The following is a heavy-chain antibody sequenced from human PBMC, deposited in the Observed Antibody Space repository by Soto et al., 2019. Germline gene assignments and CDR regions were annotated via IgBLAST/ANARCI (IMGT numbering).Heavy chain of an antibody. D-gene: IGHD5-18*01. Sequence: EVQLVESGGVVVQPGGSLRLSCAASGFTFDDYTMHWVRQAPGKGLEWVSLISWDGGSTYYADSVKGRFTISRDNSKNSLYLQVNSLRTEDTALYYCAKDRGYSYSSFDYWGQGTLVTLSS. V-gene: IGHV3-43*01. CDR3: AKDRGYSYSSFDY. J-gene: IGHJ4*02. CDR2: ISWDGGST. CDR1: GFTFDDYT.